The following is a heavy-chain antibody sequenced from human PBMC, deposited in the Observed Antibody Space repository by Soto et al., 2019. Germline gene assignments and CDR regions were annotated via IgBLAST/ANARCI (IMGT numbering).Heavy chain of an antibody. J-gene: IGHJ6*02. CDR2: ISSSSSYI. Sequence: EVQLVESGGGLVKPGGSLRLSCAASGFTFSSYSMNWVRQAPGKGLEWVSSISSSSSYIYYADSVKGRFTISRDNAKNSLYLQRNSLRAEDTAVYYCARGQGYDFWSGTANYYYGMDVWGQGTTVTGSS. V-gene: IGHV3-21*01. D-gene: IGHD3-3*01. CDR3: ARGQGYDFWSGTANYYYGMDV. CDR1: GFTFSSYS.